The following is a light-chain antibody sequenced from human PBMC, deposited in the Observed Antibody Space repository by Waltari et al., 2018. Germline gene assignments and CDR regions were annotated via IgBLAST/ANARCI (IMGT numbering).Light chain of an antibody. CDR1: SLRSYY. J-gene: IGLJ2*01. V-gene: IGLV3-19*01. CDR2: GKN. Sequence: SSELTQDPAVSVALGQTVRITCQGDSLRSYYASWYPQKPGKAPVLVLHGKNNRPSGIPDRFSGSSSGNTASLTISGLQAEDEAVYHCSSYTSSGIRVFGGGTKLTVL. CDR3: SSYTSSGIRV.